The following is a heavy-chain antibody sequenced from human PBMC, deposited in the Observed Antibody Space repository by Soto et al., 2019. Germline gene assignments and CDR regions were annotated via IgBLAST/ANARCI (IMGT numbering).Heavy chain of an antibody. V-gene: IGHV3-48*04. Sequence: GGSLRLSCAASGFTFSSYSMNWVRQAPGKGLEWVSYISSSSSTTYYADSVKGRFTISRDNSKNSLYLQMNSLRTEDTALYYCARERRRPAYYYYYGMDVWGKGTTVTVSS. CDR2: ISSSSSTT. J-gene: IGHJ6*04. CDR1: GFTFSSYS. CDR3: ARERRRPAYYYYYGMDV.